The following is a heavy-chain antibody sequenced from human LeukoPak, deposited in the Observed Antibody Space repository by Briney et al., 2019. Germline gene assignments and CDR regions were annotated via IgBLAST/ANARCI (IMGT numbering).Heavy chain of an antibody. Sequence: PSETLSLTCTVSGGSISSSSYYWGWIRQPPGKGLEWIGSIYYSGSTNYNPSLKSRVTISVDTSKNQFSLKLSSVTAADTAVYYCARGRRITIFGVVIQVSRWFDPWGQGTLVTVSS. CDR1: GGSISSSSYY. V-gene: IGHV4-39*07. D-gene: IGHD3-3*01. J-gene: IGHJ5*02. CDR2: IYYSGST. CDR3: ARGRRITIFGVVIQVSRWFDP.